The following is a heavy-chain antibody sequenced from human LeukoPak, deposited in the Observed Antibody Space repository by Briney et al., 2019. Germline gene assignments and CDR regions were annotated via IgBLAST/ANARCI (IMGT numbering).Heavy chain of an antibody. CDR2: IYYSGST. Sequence: SETLSLTCTVSGGSISSGDYYWSWIRQPPGKSLEWIGYIYYSGSTYYNPSLKSRVTIAVDTSKNQSSLKLSSVTAADTAVYYCARDFGGYSYGLGPNFDYWGQGTLVTVSS. D-gene: IGHD5-18*01. V-gene: IGHV4-30-4*01. CDR1: GGSISSGDYY. J-gene: IGHJ4*02. CDR3: ARDFGGYSYGLGPNFDY.